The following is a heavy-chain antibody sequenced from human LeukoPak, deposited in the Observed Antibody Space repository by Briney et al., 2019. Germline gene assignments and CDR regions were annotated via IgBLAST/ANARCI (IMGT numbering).Heavy chain of an antibody. CDR3: AKDVGGSYYYGMDV. Sequence: PGGSLRLSCAAYGFTFSSYGMHWVRQAPGKGLEWVAVISYDGSNKYYADSVKGRYTISRDNSKNTLYLQMNSLRAEDTAVYYCAKDVGGSYYYGMDVWGQGTTVTVSS. CDR1: GFTFSSYG. J-gene: IGHJ6*02. D-gene: IGHD1-26*01. CDR2: ISYDGSNK. V-gene: IGHV3-30*18.